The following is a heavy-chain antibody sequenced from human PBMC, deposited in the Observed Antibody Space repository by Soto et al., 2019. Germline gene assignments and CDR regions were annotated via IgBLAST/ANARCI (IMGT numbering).Heavy chain of an antibody. Sequence: TLCLTCTVSGCSISSGGYYWSWIRQHPGKGLEWIGYIYYSGSTYYNPSLKSRVTISVDTSKNQFSLKLSSVTAADTAVYYCARDRRYCSSTSCYEGYYYYYGMDVWGQGATVTVSS. J-gene: IGHJ6*02. CDR3: ARDRRYCSSTSCYEGYYYYYGMDV. D-gene: IGHD2-2*01. V-gene: IGHV4-31*03. CDR1: GCSISSGGYY. CDR2: IYYSGST.